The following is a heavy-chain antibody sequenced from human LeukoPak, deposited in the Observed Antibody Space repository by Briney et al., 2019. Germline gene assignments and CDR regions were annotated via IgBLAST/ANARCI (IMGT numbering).Heavy chain of an antibody. CDR2: INPNSGGT. CDR3: ARTSSYYYDSSGYDY. Sequence: VASVKVSCKASGYTFTGYCMHWVRQAPGQGLEWMGRINPNSGGTNYAQKFQGRVTMTRDTSISTAYMELSRLRSGDTAVYYCARTSSYYYDSSGYDYWGQGTLVTVSS. CDR1: GYTFTGYC. D-gene: IGHD3-22*01. V-gene: IGHV1-2*06. J-gene: IGHJ4*02.